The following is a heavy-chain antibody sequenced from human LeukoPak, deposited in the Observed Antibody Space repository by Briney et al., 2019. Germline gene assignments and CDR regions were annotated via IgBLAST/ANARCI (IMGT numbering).Heavy chain of an antibody. J-gene: IGHJ4*02. Sequence: PGGSLRLSCAASGFPFSTYAMSWVRQAPGKGLEWVSGISGGGTNTYYADSVKGRFTISRDTFKNTLVLQMNGLRAEDTAVYYCTKSVGYLYDSSGYYWLGTFDYWGQGTLVAVSS. CDR3: TKSVGYLYDSSGYYWLGTFDY. D-gene: IGHD3-22*01. CDR2: ISGGGTNT. CDR1: GFPFSTYA. V-gene: IGHV3-23*01.